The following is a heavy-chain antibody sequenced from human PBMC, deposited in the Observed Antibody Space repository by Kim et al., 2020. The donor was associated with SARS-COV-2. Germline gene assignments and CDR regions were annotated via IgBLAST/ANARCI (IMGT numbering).Heavy chain of an antibody. CDR2: IGTAGDT. CDR3: ARAALRADMVRGVMELAAFGI. CDR1: GFTFSSYD. Sequence: GGSLRLSCAASGFTFSSYDMHWVRQATGKGLEWVSAIGTAGDTYYPGSVKGRFTISRENAKNSLYLQMNSLRAGDTAVYYCARAALRADMVRGVMELAAFGIWGRGTMVTVSS. D-gene: IGHD3-10*01. V-gene: IGHV3-13*01. J-gene: IGHJ3*02.